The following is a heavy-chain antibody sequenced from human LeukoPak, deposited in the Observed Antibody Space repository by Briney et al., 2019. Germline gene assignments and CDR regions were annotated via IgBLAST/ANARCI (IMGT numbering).Heavy chain of an antibody. CDR1: GYTFTSYY. Sequence: ASVKVSCKTFGYTFTSYYVHWVRQAPGQGLEWMGIINPSGGSTTYAQKFQGRLTMTSDTSTSTVYMELSSLRSEDTAVYYCARPSAYYNEADMWGQGTMVTVSS. CDR3: ARPSAYYNEADM. D-gene: IGHD3-9*01. V-gene: IGHV1-46*01. J-gene: IGHJ3*02. CDR2: INPSGGST.